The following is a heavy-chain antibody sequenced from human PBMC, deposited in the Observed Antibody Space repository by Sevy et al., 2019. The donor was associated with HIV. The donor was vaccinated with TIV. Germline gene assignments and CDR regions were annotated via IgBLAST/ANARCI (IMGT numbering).Heavy chain of an antibody. J-gene: IGHJ4*02. Sequence: SETLSLTCTVSGDSIISGTYYWTWIRQPAGKGLEWIGRIYISGSTNYNPSLKSRVTMSVDTSKNQFSLYLSSVTAADTAVYYCARGSTMVPHFFDYWGQGTLVTVSS. D-gene: IGHD3-10*01. CDR1: GDSIISGTYY. CDR2: IYISGST. V-gene: IGHV4-61*02. CDR3: ARGSTMVPHFFDY.